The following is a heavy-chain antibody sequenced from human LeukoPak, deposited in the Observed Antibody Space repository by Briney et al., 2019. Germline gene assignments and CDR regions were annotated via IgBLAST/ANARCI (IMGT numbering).Heavy chain of an antibody. CDR3: ARGRSDCTNGVCPNYYYYYYMDV. CDR2: INPNSGGA. Sequence: ASVKVSCKASGSIFSCYYMHWLRQAPGHGLEWMGWINPNSGGADYAQKFQGRVTMTRDTSISTAYMALSRLRSDATAVYYCARGRSDCTNGVCPNYYYYYYMDVWGKGTTVTVSS. CDR1: GSIFSCYY. D-gene: IGHD2-8*01. J-gene: IGHJ6*03. V-gene: IGHV1-2*02.